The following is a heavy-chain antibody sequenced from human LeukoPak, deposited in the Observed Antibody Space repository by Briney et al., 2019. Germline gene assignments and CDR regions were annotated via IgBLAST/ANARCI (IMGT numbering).Heavy chain of an antibody. Sequence: TGGSLRLSCAASGFTFSNHDMAWVRQAPGKGLEWVSTISESGGSTYYADSVKGRFTISRDNSKNTLYLQMNSLRAEDTAVYYCARDRRLRLGELSLFYWGQGTLVTVSS. V-gene: IGHV3-23*01. CDR3: ARDRRLRLGELSLFY. J-gene: IGHJ4*02. CDR2: ISESGGST. CDR1: GFTFSNHD. D-gene: IGHD3-16*02.